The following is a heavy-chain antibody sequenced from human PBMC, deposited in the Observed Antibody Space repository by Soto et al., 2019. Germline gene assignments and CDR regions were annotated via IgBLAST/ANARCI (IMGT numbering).Heavy chain of an antibody. J-gene: IGHJ5*02. V-gene: IGHV4-31*03. CDR3: ARVMNTLGYCSSTSCKLWFAP. D-gene: IGHD2-2*01. Sequence: QVQLQESGPGLVKPSQTLSLTCTVSGGSISSGGYYWSWIRQHPGKGLEWIGYIYYSGSTYYNPSLKSRVTISVDTSKNQFSLKLISVTAADTAVYYCARVMNTLGYCSSTSCKLWFAPWGQGTLVTVSS. CDR2: IYYSGST. CDR1: GGSISSGGYY.